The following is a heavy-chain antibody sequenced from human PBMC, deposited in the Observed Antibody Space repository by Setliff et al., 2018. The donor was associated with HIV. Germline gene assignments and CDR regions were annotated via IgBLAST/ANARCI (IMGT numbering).Heavy chain of an antibody. Sequence: GGSLRLSCAASGFTVSSNYVSWVRQAPGKGLEWVSIIYSGGSTYYADSVKGRFTISRDNSKNTLYLQMNSLRAEDTAVYYCSSPGPGHGYSYGYFDYWGQGTLVTVPQ. CDR1: GFTVSSNY. D-gene: IGHD5-18*01. V-gene: IGHV3-53*01. CDR2: IYSGGST. J-gene: IGHJ4*02. CDR3: SSPGPGHGYSYGYFDY.